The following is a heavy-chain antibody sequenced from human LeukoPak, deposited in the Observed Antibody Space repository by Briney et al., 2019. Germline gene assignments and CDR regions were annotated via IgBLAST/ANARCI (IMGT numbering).Heavy chain of an antibody. D-gene: IGHD2-21*01. CDR1: GFTFSNFG. Sequence: PGRSLRLSCATSGFTFSNFGMHWVRQAPGKGLEWVAVMSYDGSNKYYADSVKGRFTVSRDNSKNTLYLQMNSLRAEDSAVYYCAKAIGAYYDYWGLGTLVTVSS. CDR2: MSYDGSNK. CDR3: AKAIGAYYDY. J-gene: IGHJ4*02. V-gene: IGHV3-30*18.